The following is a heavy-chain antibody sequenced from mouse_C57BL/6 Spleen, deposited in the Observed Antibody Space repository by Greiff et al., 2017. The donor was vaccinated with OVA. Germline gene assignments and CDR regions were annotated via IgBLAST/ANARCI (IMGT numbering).Heavy chain of an antibody. CDR1: GYTFTSYW. Sequence: QVQLQQPGAELVRPGSSVKLSCKASGYTFTSYWMDWVKQRPGQGLEWIGNIYPSDSETHYNQKFKDKATLTVDKSSSTAYMQLSSLTSEDSAVYYCAREGMGNFYAMDYWGQGTSVTVSS. D-gene: IGHD2-1*01. CDR3: AREGMGNFYAMDY. J-gene: IGHJ4*01. V-gene: IGHV1-61*01. CDR2: IYPSDSET.